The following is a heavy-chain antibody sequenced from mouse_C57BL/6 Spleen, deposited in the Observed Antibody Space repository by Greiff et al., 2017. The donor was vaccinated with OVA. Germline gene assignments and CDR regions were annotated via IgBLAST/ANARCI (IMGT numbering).Heavy chain of an antibody. V-gene: IGHV1-69*01. J-gene: IGHJ2*01. D-gene: IGHD4-1*01. CDR1: GYTFTSYW. Sequence: VKLQQPGAELVMPGASVKLSCKASGYTFTSYWMYWVKQRPGQGLEWIGEIDPSDSYTNYNQKFKGKSTLTVDKSSSTAYMQLSSLTSEDSAVYYCASNWDGGYWGQGTTLTVSS. CDR2: IDPSDSYT. CDR3: ASNWDGGY.